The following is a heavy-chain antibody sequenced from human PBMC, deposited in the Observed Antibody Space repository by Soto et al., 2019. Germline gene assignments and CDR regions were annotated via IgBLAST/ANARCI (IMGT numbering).Heavy chain of an antibody. CDR2: IGGGGDDT. D-gene: IGHD3-10*01. V-gene: IGHV3-23*01. CDR3: ATDAVSYNGQWDWFDP. Sequence: DVQLLESGGGLVQPGRSLRLSCAASGFTFSDYAMTWVRQAPGKGLEWVAGIGGGGDDTYYAESVKGLFTISRDNSKNTVYLITDGLRAEDASVYYCATDAVSYNGQWDWFDPWGHGTLVAVSS. CDR1: GFTFSDYA. J-gene: IGHJ5*02.